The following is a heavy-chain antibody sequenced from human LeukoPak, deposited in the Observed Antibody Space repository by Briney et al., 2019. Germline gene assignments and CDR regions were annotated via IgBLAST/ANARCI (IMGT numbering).Heavy chain of an antibody. CDR3: ARDPGDIVVVPAAIGIWFDP. CDR2: ISAYNGNT. V-gene: IGHV1-18*04. Sequence: ASVKVSCKASGYTFTSYGISWVRQAPGQGLNWLGWISAYNGNTNYAQKLQGRVTMTTDTSTSTAYMELRSLRSDDTAVYYCARDPGDIVVVPAAIGIWFDPWGQGTLVTVSS. J-gene: IGHJ5*02. D-gene: IGHD2-2*01. CDR1: GYTFTSYG.